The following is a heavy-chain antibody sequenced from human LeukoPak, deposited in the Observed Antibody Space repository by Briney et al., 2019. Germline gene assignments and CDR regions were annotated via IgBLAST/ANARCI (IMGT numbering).Heavy chain of an antibody. CDR1: GFTLSSYW. CDR2: IKSDGST. Sequence: PGGSLRLSCAASGFTLSSYWMSCVRQAPGKGLVWVSRIKSDGSTNYADSVKGRFTISRDNAKNTVSLQMKSLRAEDTGVYYCARAPSEIGGYYPEYFGHWGQGTLVTVSS. D-gene: IGHD3-22*01. V-gene: IGHV3-74*01. J-gene: IGHJ1*01. CDR3: ARAPSEIGGYYPEYFGH.